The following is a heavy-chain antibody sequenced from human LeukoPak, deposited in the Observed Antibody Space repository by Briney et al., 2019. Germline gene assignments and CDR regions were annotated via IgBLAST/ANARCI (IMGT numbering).Heavy chain of an antibody. CDR1: GGSFSGYY. J-gene: IGHJ5*02. Sequence: SETLSLTCAVYGGSFSGYYWSWIRQPPGKGLEWIGEINHSGSTNYNPSLKSRVTISVDMSKNQFSLKLSSVTAADTAVYYCARILGSGRPYNWFDPWGQGTLVTVSS. CDR2: INHSGST. CDR3: ARILGSGRPYNWFDP. V-gene: IGHV4-34*01. D-gene: IGHD3-10*01.